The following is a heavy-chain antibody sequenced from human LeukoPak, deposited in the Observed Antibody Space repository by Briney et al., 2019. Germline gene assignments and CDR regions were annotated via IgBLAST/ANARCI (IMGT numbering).Heavy chain of an antibody. J-gene: IGHJ6*04. D-gene: IGHD2-2*01. CDR2: IYATGST. CDR1: GDFIRSYW. CDR3: ARDGRGTSLVDSMDV. Sequence: SETLSLTCDVSGDFIRSYWWGWVRQPAGKGLEWIGRIYATGSTKFNPSLKSRLTMSMDTSTNQLSLKLSLKLTSVTAADTAVYFCARDGRGTSLVDSMDVWGKGTTVTVSS. V-gene: IGHV4-4*07.